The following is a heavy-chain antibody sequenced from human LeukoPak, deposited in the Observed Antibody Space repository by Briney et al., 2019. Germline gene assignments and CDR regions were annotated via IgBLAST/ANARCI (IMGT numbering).Heavy chain of an antibody. D-gene: IGHD3-10*01. CDR1: GFTFDDYA. J-gene: IGHJ4*02. CDR2: ISWNSGSI. CDR3: ATARTYGSGSYLFDY. V-gene: IGHV3-9*01. Sequence: PGGSLRLSCAASGFTFDDYAMHWVRQAPGKGLEWVSGISWNSGSIGYADSVKGRFTISRDNAKNSLYLQMNSLRAEDTALYYCATARTYGSGSYLFDYWGQGTLVTVSS.